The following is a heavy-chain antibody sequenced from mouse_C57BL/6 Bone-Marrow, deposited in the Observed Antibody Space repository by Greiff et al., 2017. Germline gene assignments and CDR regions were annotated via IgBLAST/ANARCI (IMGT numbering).Heavy chain of an antibody. CDR1: GYTFTSYW. CDR2: IYPGSGST. D-gene: IGHD1-1*01. J-gene: IGHJ2*01. CDR3: ARSLQGWYGSIDY. V-gene: IGHV1-55*01. Sequence: VQLQQPGAELVKPGASVKMSCKASGYTFTSYWITWVKHRPGQGLEWIGDIYPGSGSTNYNEKFKSKATLTVDTSSSTAYMQLSSLTSEDSAVYYCARSLQGWYGSIDYWGQGTTLTVSS.